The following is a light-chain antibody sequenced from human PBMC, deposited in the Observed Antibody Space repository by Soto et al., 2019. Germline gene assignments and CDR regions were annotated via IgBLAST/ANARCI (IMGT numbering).Light chain of an antibody. CDR1: QSISSW. Sequence: DIQMTQSPSTLSAYVGDRVTITCRASQSISSWLAWYQQKSGKAPKLLIYDASTLESGVPSRFSGSGFGTEFSLTISSLQPDDSATYYCQQYSTYSGTFGQGTKVDIK. J-gene: IGKJ1*01. CDR3: QQYSTYSGT. V-gene: IGKV1-5*01. CDR2: DAS.